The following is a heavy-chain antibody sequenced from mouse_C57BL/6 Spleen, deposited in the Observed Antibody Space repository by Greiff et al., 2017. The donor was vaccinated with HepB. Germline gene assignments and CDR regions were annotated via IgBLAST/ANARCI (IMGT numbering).Heavy chain of an antibody. D-gene: IGHD4-1*02. Sequence: EVKLMESGGGLVKPGGSLKLSCAASGFTFSSYAMSWVRQTPEKRLEWVATISDGGSYTYYPDNVKGRFTISRDNAKNNLYLQMSHLKSEDTAMYYCARDRSGPTGTFAYWGQGTLVTVSA. J-gene: IGHJ3*01. CDR2: ISDGGSYT. CDR3: ARDRSGPTGTFAY. CDR1: GFTFSSYA. V-gene: IGHV5-4*01.